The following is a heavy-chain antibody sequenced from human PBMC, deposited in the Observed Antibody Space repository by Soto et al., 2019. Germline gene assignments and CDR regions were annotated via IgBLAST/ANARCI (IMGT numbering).Heavy chain of an antibody. Sequence: ASVNVSCKASGYTFTSYAMHWVRQAPRQRLEWMGWIDAGNSNTNYSKKFQGSVTITRDTSGSTAFMELLSPRSEDTAVYYCAGVGTGDGYNFDYWGQGTLVTVSS. V-gene: IGHV1-3*01. D-gene: IGHD5-12*01. CDR3: AGVGTGDGYNFDY. J-gene: IGHJ4*02. CDR1: GYTFTSYA. CDR2: IDAGNSNT.